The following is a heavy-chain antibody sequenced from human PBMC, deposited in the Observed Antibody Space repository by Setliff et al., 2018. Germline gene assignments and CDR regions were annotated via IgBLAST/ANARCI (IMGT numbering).Heavy chain of an antibody. V-gene: IGHV1-18*01. Sequence: ASVKVSCKASGYTFTDYGVTWVRQAPGQGLEWVGWISPYSGNTHYAPKFQGRITMTTDTSTTTAYMGLKSLRSDDTAIYYCSRLVRYCTMTSCQRLSGDDYWGQGALVTVSS. J-gene: IGHJ4*02. D-gene: IGHD2-2*01. CDR3: SRLVRYCTMTSCQRLSGDDY. CDR2: ISPYSGNT. CDR1: GYTFTDYG.